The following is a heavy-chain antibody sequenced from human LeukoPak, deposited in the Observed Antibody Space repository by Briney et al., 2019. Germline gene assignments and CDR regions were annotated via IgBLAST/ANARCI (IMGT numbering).Heavy chain of an antibody. Sequence: GASVKVSCKASGYTFTGYYMHWVRQAPGQGLEWMGWINPNSGGTNYAQKFQGRVTMTRDTSISTAYMELSRLRSDDTAVYYCATSLYTQYNWFDPWGQGTLVTVSS. J-gene: IGHJ5*02. V-gene: IGHV1-2*02. CDR1: GYTFTGYY. CDR3: ATSLYTQYNWFDP. CDR2: INPNSGGT. D-gene: IGHD2-2*01.